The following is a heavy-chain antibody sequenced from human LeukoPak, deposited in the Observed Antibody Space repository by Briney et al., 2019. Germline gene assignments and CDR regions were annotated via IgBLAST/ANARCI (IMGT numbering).Heavy chain of an antibody. D-gene: IGHD3-22*01. V-gene: IGHV4-38-2*01. CDR1: GYSISSGYY. J-gene: IGHJ5*02. CDR2: IYHSGST. Sequence: SETLSLTCAVSGYSISSGYYWGWIRQPPGKGLEWIGSIYHSGSTYYNPSLKSRVTISVDTSKNQFSLKLSSVTAADTAVYYCARGRYSSGYFGWFDPWGQGTLVTVSS. CDR3: ARGRYSSGYFGWFDP.